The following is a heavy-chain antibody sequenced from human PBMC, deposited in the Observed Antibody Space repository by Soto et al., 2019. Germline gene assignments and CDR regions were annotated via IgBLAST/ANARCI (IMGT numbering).Heavy chain of an antibody. D-gene: IGHD3-3*01. CDR2: INYSGST. V-gene: IGHV4-39*07. CDR3: ARVVWAVSAAYGMDV. CDR1: GGSISSRSYY. Sequence: SETLSLTCTVSGGSISSRSYYWAWIRQPPGKGLEWIGSINYSGSTYYNPSLKSRVTISIDTSTNQFSLKLTSVSAADTAVYYCARVVWAVSAAYGMDVWGQGTTVTVSS. J-gene: IGHJ6*02.